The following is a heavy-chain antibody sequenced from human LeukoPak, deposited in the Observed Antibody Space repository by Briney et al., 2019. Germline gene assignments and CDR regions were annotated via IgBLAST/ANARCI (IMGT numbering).Heavy chain of an antibody. V-gene: IGHV3-72*01. CDR1: GFTFSDHY. J-gene: IGHJ4*02. CDR2: TRKKTNSYTT. CDR3: AIQDYYGSGSYLEY. D-gene: IGHD3-10*01. Sequence: PGGSLRLSCAASGFTFSDHYMDWVRQAPGKGLEWVGRTRKKTNSYTTEYAASVKGRFTISRDDSKNSLYLQMNSLRAEDTAVYYCAIQDYYGSGSYLEYWGQGTLVTVSS.